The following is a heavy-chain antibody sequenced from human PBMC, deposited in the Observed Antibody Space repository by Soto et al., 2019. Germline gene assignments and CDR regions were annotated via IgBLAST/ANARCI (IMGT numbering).Heavy chain of an antibody. CDR3: ARGRGGPYDAFDN. D-gene: IGHD1-26*01. Sequence: QVQLRESGPRLVKPSETLSLTCTVSGGSMSPYFWSWIRQTPGKGLEWIGYIYYSGTTNYNPSCKSRVTTLLDTSKNQFSLKLVSLTAADTAFYYCARGRGGPYDAFDNWGPGALVTVSS. V-gene: IGHV4-59*01. CDR1: GGSMSPYF. CDR2: IYYSGTT. J-gene: IGHJ3*02.